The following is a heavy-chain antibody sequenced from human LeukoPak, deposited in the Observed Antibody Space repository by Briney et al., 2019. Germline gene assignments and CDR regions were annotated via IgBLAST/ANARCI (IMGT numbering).Heavy chain of an antibody. V-gene: IGHV4-4*07. D-gene: IGHD2-2*01. J-gene: IGHJ4*02. Sequence: PSETLSLICTVSGGSIVSHYWNWIRQPAGRGLEWIGRFYASGTTNTSPSLKSRVTMSVDTSKNQFSLKLSSVTAADTAVYYCARDRIVVVPTATFDNWGQGTLVTVSS. CDR2: FYASGTT. CDR3: ARDRIVVVPTATFDN. CDR1: GGSIVSHY.